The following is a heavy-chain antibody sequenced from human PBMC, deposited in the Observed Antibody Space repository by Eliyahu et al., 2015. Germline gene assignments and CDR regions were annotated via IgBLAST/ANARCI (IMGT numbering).Heavy chain of an antibody. D-gene: IGHD3-3*01. J-gene: IGHJ5*02. CDR1: GGSFSGYY. CDR2: INHSGST. CDR3: ARASSITIFGVVTSRWFDP. Sequence: QVQLQQWGAGLLKPSETLSLTCAVYGGSFSGYYWSWIRQPPGKGLEWIGEINHSGSTNYNPSLKSRVTISVDTSKNQFSLKLSSVTAADTAVYYCARASSITIFGVVTSRWFDPWGQGTLVTVSS. V-gene: IGHV4-34*01.